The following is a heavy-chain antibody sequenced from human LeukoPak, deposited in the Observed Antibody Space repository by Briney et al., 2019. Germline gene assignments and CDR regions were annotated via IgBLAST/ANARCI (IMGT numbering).Heavy chain of an antibody. V-gene: IGHV3-21*01. CDR3: ARGSIANDAFDI. CDR2: ISSSSSYI. CDR1: GFTFSSYS. Sequence: GGSLRHSCAASGFTFSSYSMSWVRHAPGKGLEWVSSISSSSSYIYYADSVKGRFTISRDNAKNSLYLQMNSLRAEDTAVYYCARGSIANDAFDIWGQGTMVTVSS. J-gene: IGHJ3*02. D-gene: IGHD2-21*01.